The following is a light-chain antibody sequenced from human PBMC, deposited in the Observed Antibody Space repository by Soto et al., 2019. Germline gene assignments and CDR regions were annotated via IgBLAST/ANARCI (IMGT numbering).Light chain of an antibody. V-gene: IGKV3-15*01. CDR2: DTS. J-gene: IGKJ4*01. CDR1: QSLTSN. CDR3: QQYNHWPRMLS. Sequence: EIVMTQSPATLYVSPGERATLSCRASQSLTSNLAWYQQRPGQAPRLLIYDTSTRATDIPARFSGSGSGTEFTLTIASLQSEDFAVYYCQQYNHWPRMLSFGGGTKVDNK.